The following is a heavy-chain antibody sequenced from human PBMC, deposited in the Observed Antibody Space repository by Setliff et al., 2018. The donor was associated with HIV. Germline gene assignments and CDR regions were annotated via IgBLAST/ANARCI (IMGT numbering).Heavy chain of an antibody. CDR1: GGSVSGHY. V-gene: IGHV4-34*01. J-gene: IGHJ4*02. D-gene: IGHD5-18*01. CDR2: ITPSGAT. Sequence: SETLSLTCAVYGGSVSGHYRGWFRQPPGKGLEWIGEITPSGATNYLPSLKSRVTMSLDTSKNQFSLKLTSVTAADTALYYCSNWNTTIDADSWGQGTLVTVSS. CDR3: SNWNTTIDADS.